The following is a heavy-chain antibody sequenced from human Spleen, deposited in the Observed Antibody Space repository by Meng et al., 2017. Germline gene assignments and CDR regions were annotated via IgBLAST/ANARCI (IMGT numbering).Heavy chain of an antibody. J-gene: IGHJ6*02. Sequence: ASVKVSCKASGYTFINHGITWMRQAPGQGLEWMGWFNTYNGYTNYAQKFQGRVTVTIDRATATAYMELRSLRPDDTAVYYCARVTGDRVYYYGMDVWGQGTMVTVSS. V-gene: IGHV1-18*01. CDR1: GYTFINHG. D-gene: IGHD1-1*01. CDR2: FNTYNGYT. CDR3: ARVTGDRVYYYGMDV.